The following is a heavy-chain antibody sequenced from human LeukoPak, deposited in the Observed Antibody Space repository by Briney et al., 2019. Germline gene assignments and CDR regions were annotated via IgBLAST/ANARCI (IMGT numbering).Heavy chain of an antibody. CDR2: INAGNGNT. CDR3: ARARGYSGYDVGY. CDR1: GYTFTSYA. J-gene: IGHJ4*02. Sequence: GASVKVSCKASGYTFTSYAMHWVRQAPGQRLEWMGWINAGNGNTKYSQKFQGRVTMTRDTSISTAYMELSRLRSDDTAVYYCARARGYSGYDVGYWGQGTLVTVSS. V-gene: IGHV1-3*01. D-gene: IGHD5-12*01.